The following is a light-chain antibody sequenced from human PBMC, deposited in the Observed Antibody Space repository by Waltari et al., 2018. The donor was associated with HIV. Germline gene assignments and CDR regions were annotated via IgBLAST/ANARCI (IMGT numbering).Light chain of an antibody. CDR3: QQYVTSPIT. V-gene: IGKV3-20*01. CDR1: HSLSNNY. Sequence: ENVLTQSPGTLSLSPGERATLSCRTSHSLSNNYLAWYQQKPGQAPRLLIYDASSRATGIPDRFSGSGSGTDFTLTSSRLEPEDFAVYYCQQYVTSPITFGQGTRLDIK. J-gene: IGKJ5*01. CDR2: DAS.